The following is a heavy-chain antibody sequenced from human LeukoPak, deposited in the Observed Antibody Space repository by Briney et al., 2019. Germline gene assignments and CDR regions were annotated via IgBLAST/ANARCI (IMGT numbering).Heavy chain of an antibody. Sequence: GRSLRLSCVASGFMFDDYAIHWVRQAPGKGLGWVSGVGWHGGSIGYADSVKGRFTVSRDNAKNTLYMQMNSLRGEDTAVYYCARAVYDFTDVWGKGTTVTVSS. CDR3: ARAVYDFTDV. J-gene: IGHJ6*04. D-gene: IGHD3-3*01. CDR1: GFMFDDYA. V-gene: IGHV3-9*01. CDR2: VGWHGGSI.